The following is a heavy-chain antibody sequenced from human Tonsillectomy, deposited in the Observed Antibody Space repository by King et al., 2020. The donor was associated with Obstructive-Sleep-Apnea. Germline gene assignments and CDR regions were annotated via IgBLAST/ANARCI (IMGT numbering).Heavy chain of an antibody. CDR2: IYYSGST. CDR3: ARDHRSGEWFGELLDYYGMDV. D-gene: IGHD3-10*01. CDR1: GGPISSGDYY. V-gene: IGHV4-30-4*01. Sequence: QLQLQESGPGLVKPSQTLSLTCTVSGGPISSGDYYWSWIRQPPGKGLEWIGYIYYSGSTYYNPSLKSRVTISVDTSKNQFSLKLSSVTAADTAVYYCARDHRSGEWFGELLDYYGMDVWGQGTTVTVSS. J-gene: IGHJ6*02.